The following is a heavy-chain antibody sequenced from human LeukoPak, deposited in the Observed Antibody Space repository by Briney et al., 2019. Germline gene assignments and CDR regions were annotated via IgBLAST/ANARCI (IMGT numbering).Heavy chain of an antibody. Sequence: SETLSLTCAVYGGSFSGYYWSWIRQPPGKGLEWIGEINHSGSTNYNPSLKSRVTIPVDTSKNQFSLKLSSVTAADTAVYYCARCGTSSWSWFDPWGQGTLVTVSS. V-gene: IGHV4-34*01. CDR2: INHSGST. CDR1: GGSFSGYY. J-gene: IGHJ5*02. CDR3: ARCGTSSWSWFDP. D-gene: IGHD6-13*01.